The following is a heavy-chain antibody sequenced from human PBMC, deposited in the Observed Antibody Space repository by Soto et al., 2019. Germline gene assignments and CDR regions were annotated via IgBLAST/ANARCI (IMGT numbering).Heavy chain of an antibody. CDR3: ARERSAAGAGWFDP. D-gene: IGHD6-13*01. CDR2: MNPNSGNT. J-gene: IGHJ5*02. CDR1: GYTFTSYD. V-gene: IGHV1-8*01. Sequence: QVQLVQSGAEVKKPGASVKVSCKASGYTFTSYDINWVRQATGQGLEWMGWMNPNSGNTDYAQKFQGRVTMTRNTSISTAYMELSSLRSEDTAVYYCARERSAAGAGWFDPWAREPWSPSPQ.